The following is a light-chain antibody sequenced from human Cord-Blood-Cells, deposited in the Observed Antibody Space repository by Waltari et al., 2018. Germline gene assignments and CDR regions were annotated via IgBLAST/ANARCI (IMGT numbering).Light chain of an antibody. Sequence: QSALTQPASVSGSPGQSITISCTGTSSDVGGYNYVSWYQQHPGNAPQLMIYEGSNRPSWVANRCSGSKSGNTASLTITGLQAEDEADYYGSTYTSSSTYGVGTGTKVTVL. CDR3: STYTSSSTYG. J-gene: IGLJ1*01. CDR2: EGS. CDR1: SSDVGGYNY. V-gene: IGLV2-14*01.